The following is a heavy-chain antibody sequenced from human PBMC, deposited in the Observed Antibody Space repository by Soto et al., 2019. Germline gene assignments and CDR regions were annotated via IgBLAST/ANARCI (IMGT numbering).Heavy chain of an antibody. V-gene: IGHV3-23*01. D-gene: IGHD6-13*01. CDR1: GFTFSSYA. CDR3: AKDISSWDAFDI. Sequence: GSLRLSCAASGFTFSSYAMSWVRQDPGKGLEWVSAISGSGGSTYYADSVKGRFTISRDNSKNTLYLQMNSLRAEDTAVYYCAKDISSWDAFDIWGQGTMVTVSS. J-gene: IGHJ3*02. CDR2: ISGSGGST.